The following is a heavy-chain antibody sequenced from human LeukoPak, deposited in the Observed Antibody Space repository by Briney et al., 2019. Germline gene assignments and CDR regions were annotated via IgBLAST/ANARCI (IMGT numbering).Heavy chain of an antibody. D-gene: IGHD3-10*01. J-gene: IGHJ4*02. CDR1: GLSVSSGSW. Sequence: SETLSHTCAVSGLSVSSGSWWNWVRQTPGKGLEWIGEAYHSGITNYNPSLKSRVTISIDTSRNQFSLKLNSVTAADTAVYYCARVGMYSYGSGSYYKPIDFWGQGALVTVSS. V-gene: IGHV4-4*02. CDR3: ARVGMYSYGSGSYYKPIDF. CDR2: AYHSGIT.